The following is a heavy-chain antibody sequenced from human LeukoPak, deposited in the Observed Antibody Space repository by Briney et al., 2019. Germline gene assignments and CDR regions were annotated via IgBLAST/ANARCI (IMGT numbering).Heavy chain of an antibody. CDR2: IYNRGNT. CDR1: TVSISGYY. J-gene: IGHJ4*02. D-gene: IGHD5-24*01. V-gene: IGHV4-59*01. Sequence: SETLSLTCTVSTVSISGYYWSWVRQSPGKGLEWVGYIYNRGNTNYNPSLKSRVTISGDASNNQFSLKLRSVAAADGALYFCGRGRDGFNDWGQGPLVTLSS. CDR3: GRGRDGFND.